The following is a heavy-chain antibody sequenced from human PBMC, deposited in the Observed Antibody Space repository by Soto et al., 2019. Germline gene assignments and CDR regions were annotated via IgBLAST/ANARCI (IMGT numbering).Heavy chain of an antibody. D-gene: IGHD5-18*01. CDR2: ISVYNGNT. CDR1: GYTFSSYG. J-gene: IGHJ6*02. Sequence: VQLVQSGAEVKKPGASVKVSCKASGYTFSSYGITWVRQAPGQGLEWMGWISVYNGNTNYTQKLQGRVTMTTDTSTKTAYMELRSLRSDDTAVYCCAREKLLHLWQPYGLDVWGQGTTVTVSS. CDR3: AREKLLHLWQPYGLDV. V-gene: IGHV1-18*01.